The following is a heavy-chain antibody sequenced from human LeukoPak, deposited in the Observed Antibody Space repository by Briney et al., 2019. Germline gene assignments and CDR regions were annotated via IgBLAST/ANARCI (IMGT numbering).Heavy chain of an antibody. D-gene: IGHD6-19*01. J-gene: IGHJ4*02. V-gene: IGHV3-13*01. CDR2: IGIRGDT. Sequence: GGSLRLSCAASGFTFIDYDMHWVRQVIGKGLEWVSAIGIRGDTHYSGSVKGRFTISRENAESSLYLHMNSLRAEDTAVYYCARGGIQVSGIDEFDYWGQGTLVTVSS. CDR3: ARGGIQVSGIDEFDY. CDR1: GFTFIDYD.